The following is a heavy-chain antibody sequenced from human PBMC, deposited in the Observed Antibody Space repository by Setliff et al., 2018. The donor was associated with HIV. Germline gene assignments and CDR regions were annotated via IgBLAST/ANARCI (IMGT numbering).Heavy chain of an antibody. CDR1: GGSFSEYY. D-gene: IGHD6-13*01. CDR3: ARGSTAAAGYLDN. Sequence: KPSETLSLTCAVYGGSFSEYYWSWVRQPPGKGLEWLGEISHSGTTNYNPSLKSRLTILVDTSKKQFSVKLSSVTAADTAVYYCARGSTAAAGYLDNWGQGTPVTVSS. V-gene: IGHV4-34*01. J-gene: IGHJ4*02. CDR2: ISHSGTT.